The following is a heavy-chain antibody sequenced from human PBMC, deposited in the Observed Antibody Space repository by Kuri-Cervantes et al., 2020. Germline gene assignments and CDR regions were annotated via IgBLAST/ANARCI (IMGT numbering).Heavy chain of an antibody. J-gene: IGHJ4*02. CDR2: IYYSGST. CDR3: ASRPSFSYYYDSSGYFRY. CDR1: GGSISSSSYY. Sequence: SETLSLTCTVSGGSISSSSYYWGWIRQPPGKGLEWIGSIYYSGSTYYNPSLKSRVTISVDTSKNQFSLKLSSVTAADTAVYYCASRPSFSYYYDSSGYFRYWGQGTLVTVSS. D-gene: IGHD3-22*01. V-gene: IGHV4-39*01.